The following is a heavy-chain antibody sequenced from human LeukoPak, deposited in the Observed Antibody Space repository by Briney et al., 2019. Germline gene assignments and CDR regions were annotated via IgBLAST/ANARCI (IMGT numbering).Heavy chain of an antibody. CDR2: ISGGGGST. Sequence: GGSLRLSCAAYGFTFSSYAMSWVRQAPGKGLEWVSAISGGGGSTYYADSVKGRFTIPRDKSKNTLYLQMNRLRAEDTAVYYCAKGLRYFDWLSDFDYWGQGTLVTVSS. CDR3: AKGLRYFDWLSDFDY. J-gene: IGHJ4*02. D-gene: IGHD3-9*01. CDR1: GFTFSSYA. V-gene: IGHV3-23*01.